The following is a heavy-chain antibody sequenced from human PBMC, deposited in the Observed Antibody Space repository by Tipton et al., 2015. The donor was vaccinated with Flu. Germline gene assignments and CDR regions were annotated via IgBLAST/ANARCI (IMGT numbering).Heavy chain of an antibody. J-gene: IGHJ5*02. D-gene: IGHD3-3*01. CDR3: ARDDTYDGFWSGSDAPWFDP. Sequence: LRLSCTVSGGPISGHYWSWIRQPPGKGLEWIGNVYNRKDTNYNPSLKGRVTISVDRSKNQVSLRLASATAADTAVYYCARDDTYDGFWSGSDAPWFDPWGPGTLVIVSS. CDR2: VYNRKDT. V-gene: IGHV4-59*11. CDR1: GGPISGHY.